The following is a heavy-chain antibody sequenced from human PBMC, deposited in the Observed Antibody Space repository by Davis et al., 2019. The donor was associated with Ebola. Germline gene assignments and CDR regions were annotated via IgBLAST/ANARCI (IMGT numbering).Heavy chain of an antibody. Sequence: GESLKISCAASEFTFSDYWMHWVRQAPGKGLVWVSRISGDRSITTYADSVKGRFTISRDNTKNKLYLQMYSLRAEDTAVYYCARGERTVTTPLAYWGQGALVTVSS. V-gene: IGHV3-74*01. CDR3: ARGERTVTTPLAY. D-gene: IGHD4-11*01. CDR1: EFTFSDYW. CDR2: ISGDRSIT. J-gene: IGHJ4*02.